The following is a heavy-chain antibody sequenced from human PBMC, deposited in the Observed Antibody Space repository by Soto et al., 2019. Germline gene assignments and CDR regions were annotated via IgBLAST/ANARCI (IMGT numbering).Heavy chain of an antibody. D-gene: IGHD3-9*01. CDR3: ARDSARGYDILTGYYTLDAFDI. J-gene: IGHJ3*02. Sequence: GGSLRLSCAASGFTFSSYSMNWVRQAPGKGLEWVSSISSSSSYIYYADSVKGRFTISRDNAKNSLYLQMNSLRAEDTAVYYCARDSARGYDILTGYYTLDAFDIWGQGTMVTVSS. CDR1: GFTFSSYS. V-gene: IGHV3-21*01. CDR2: ISSSSSYI.